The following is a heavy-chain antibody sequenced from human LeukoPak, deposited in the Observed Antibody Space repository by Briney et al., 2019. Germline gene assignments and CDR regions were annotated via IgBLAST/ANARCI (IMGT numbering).Heavy chain of an antibody. Sequence: SETLSLTCAVYGGSFSGYYWSWIRQPPGKGLEWIGEINHSGSTNYNPSLKSRVTISVDTSKNQFSLKLSSVTAADTAAYYCASSPAKDFDYWGQGTLVTVSS. V-gene: IGHV4-34*01. J-gene: IGHJ4*02. CDR3: ASSPAKDFDY. CDR1: GGSFSGYY. CDR2: INHSGST.